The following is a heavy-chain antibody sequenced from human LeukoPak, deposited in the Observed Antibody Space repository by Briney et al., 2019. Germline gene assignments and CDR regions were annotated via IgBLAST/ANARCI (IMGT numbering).Heavy chain of an antibody. D-gene: IGHD3-10*01. J-gene: IGHJ4*02. V-gene: IGHV3-23*01. CDR2: ITGSGITT. CDR3: ARDTYSGSGSYADY. CDR1: GFTFNIYA. Sequence: GGSLRLSCTASGFTFNIYAMSWVRQAPGKGLEWVSAITGSGITTYYAGSVKGRFTISRDNSKNTLYLQMNSLRAEDTAVYYCARDTYSGSGSYADYWGQGTLVTVSS.